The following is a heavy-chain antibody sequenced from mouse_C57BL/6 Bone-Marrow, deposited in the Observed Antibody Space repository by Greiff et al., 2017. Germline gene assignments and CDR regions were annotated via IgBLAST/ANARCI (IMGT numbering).Heavy chain of an antibody. CDR2: LYPRSGNT. J-gene: IGHJ3*01. Sequence: QVQLQQSGAELARPGASVKLSCKASGFTFTSYGISWVKQRTGQGLEWIGELYPRSGNTYYTEKFKGKATLTADKSSSTAYMELRSLTSEDSAVYFCTRRGYYGSSLGFAYWGQGTLVTVSA. CDR1: GFTFTSYG. D-gene: IGHD1-1*01. CDR3: TRRGYYGSSLGFAY. V-gene: IGHV1-81*01.